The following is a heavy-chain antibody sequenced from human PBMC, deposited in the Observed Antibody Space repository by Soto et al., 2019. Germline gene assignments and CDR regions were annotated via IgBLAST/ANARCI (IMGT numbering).Heavy chain of an antibody. CDR3: ASGAFWSGYYPRNYYYYYMDV. Sequence: SETLSLTCTVSGGSISSYYWSWIRQPPGKGLEWIGYIYYSGSTNYNPSLKSRVTISVDTSKNQFSLKLSSVTAADTAVYYCASGAFWSGYYPRNYYYYYMDVWGKGTTVTVSS. CDR2: IYYSGST. D-gene: IGHD3-3*01. V-gene: IGHV4-59*08. J-gene: IGHJ6*03. CDR1: GGSISSYY.